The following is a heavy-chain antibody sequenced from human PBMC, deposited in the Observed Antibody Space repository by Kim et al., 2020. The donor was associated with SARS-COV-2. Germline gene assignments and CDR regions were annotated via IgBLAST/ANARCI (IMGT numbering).Heavy chain of an antibody. D-gene: IGHD7-27*01. CDR3: ANHNFDY. V-gene: IGHV3-15*01. CDR2: IKSKTDGGTT. J-gene: IGHJ4*02. CDR1: GFGFNYAW. Sequence: GGSLRLSCAASGFGFNYAWMSWVRQAPGKGLEWVARIKSKTDGGTTDYTAPVKGRFTVSRDDSSNTVYLQMNSLKIEDTAVYYCANHNFDYWGQGTLVTVSS.